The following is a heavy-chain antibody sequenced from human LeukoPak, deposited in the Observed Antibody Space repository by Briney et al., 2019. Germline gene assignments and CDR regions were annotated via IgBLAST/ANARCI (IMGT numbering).Heavy chain of an antibody. Sequence: SVKVSCKASGGTFSSYAISWVRQAPGQGLEWMGGIIPIFGTANYAQEFQGRVTITTDESTSTAYMELSSLRSEDTAVYYCARVVAAAGTLDYWGQGTLVTVSS. CDR1: GGTFSSYA. J-gene: IGHJ4*02. CDR3: ARVVAAAGTLDY. V-gene: IGHV1-69*05. CDR2: IIPIFGTA. D-gene: IGHD6-13*01.